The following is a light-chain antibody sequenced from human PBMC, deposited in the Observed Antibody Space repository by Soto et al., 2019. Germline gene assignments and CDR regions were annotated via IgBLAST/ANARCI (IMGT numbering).Light chain of an antibody. J-gene: IGKJ5*01. CDR2: AAS. CDR1: QSISSY. Sequence: DIQMTQSPSTLSASVGDRVTITCRASQSISSYLNWYQQKPGKAPKLLIYAASNLEMGVPSRFSGVGSGTDFTFTISSLQPEDIATYFCQQYDSLPITFGQGTRLEIK. V-gene: IGKV1-33*01. CDR3: QQYDSLPIT.